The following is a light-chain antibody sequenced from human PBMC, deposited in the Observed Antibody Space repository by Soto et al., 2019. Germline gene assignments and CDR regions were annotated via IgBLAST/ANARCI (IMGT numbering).Light chain of an antibody. CDR3: QKLNSFPFI. CDR2: AAS. V-gene: IGKV1-9*01. Sequence: DLQLTQSPSFLSASVGDRVTITCRASHAIDTYLAWYQQKPGKAPKLLVYAASLLQSGVPSRFSGSGSGTEFTLTINSLQPEDFASYYWQKLNSFPFIFGQGTRLEIK. CDR1: HAIDTY. J-gene: IGKJ5*01.